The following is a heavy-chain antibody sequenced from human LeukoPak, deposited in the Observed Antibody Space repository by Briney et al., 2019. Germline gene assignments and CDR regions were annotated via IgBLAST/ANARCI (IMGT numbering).Heavy chain of an antibody. J-gene: IGHJ6*02. CDR1: GGTFSSYA. V-gene: IGHV1-69*13. CDR2: IIPIFGTA. Sequence: ASVKVSCKASGGTFSSYAISWERQAPGQGLEWMGGIIPIFGTANYAQKFQGRVTITADESTSTAYMELSSLRSEDTAVYYCASTITAAGTYYYCYYGMDVWGQGTTVTVSS. D-gene: IGHD6-13*01. CDR3: ASTITAAGTYYYCYYGMDV.